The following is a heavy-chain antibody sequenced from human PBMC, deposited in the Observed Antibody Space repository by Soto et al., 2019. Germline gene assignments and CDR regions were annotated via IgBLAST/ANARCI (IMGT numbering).Heavy chain of an antibody. Sequence: PSETLSLTCTVSGGSISSGGYYWSWIRQHPGKGLEWIGYIYYSGSTYYNPSLKSRVTISVDTSKNQFSLKLSSVTAADTAVYYCARSLRGYSYGYYFDYWGQGTLVTVS. CDR1: GGSISSGGYY. J-gene: IGHJ4*02. CDR2: IYYSGST. CDR3: ARSLRGYSYGYYFDY. V-gene: IGHV4-31*03. D-gene: IGHD5-18*01.